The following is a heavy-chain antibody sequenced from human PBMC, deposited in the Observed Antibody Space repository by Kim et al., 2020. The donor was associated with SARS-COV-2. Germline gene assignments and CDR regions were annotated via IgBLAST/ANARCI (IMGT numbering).Heavy chain of an antibody. D-gene: IGHD3-10*01. CDR2: IDAGNGNT. Sequence: ASVKVSCKASGYTFTSYAINWVRQAPGQMPEWMGWIDAGNGNTKYSQKLQGRVTFTRDTSASTAYMELSSLTSEDTAVYYCARGPSTNMVRGTMGYWGQGTLVTVSS. J-gene: IGHJ4*02. CDR3: ARGPSTNMVRGTMGY. V-gene: IGHV1-3*01. CDR1: GYTFTSYA.